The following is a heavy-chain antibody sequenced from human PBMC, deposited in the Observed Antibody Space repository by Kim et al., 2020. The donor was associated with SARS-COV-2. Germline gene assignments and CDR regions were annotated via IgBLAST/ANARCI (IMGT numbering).Heavy chain of an antibody. V-gene: IGHV3-30*04. J-gene: IGHJ4*02. D-gene: IGHD3-10*01. Sequence: GGSLRLSCAASGFTFSSYAMHWVRQAPGKGLEWVAVISYDGSNKYYADSVKGRFTISRDNSKNTLYLQMNSLRAEDTAVYYCARGAYYGSGSYSLDYWGQGTLVTASS. CDR2: ISYDGSNK. CDR3: ARGAYYGSGSYSLDY. CDR1: GFTFSSYA.